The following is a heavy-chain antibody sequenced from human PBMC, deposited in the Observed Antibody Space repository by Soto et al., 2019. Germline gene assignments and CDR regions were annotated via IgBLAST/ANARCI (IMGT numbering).Heavy chain of an antibody. CDR1: GYTFTSYA. CDR2: INAGNGNT. D-gene: IGHD3-9*01. J-gene: IGHJ3*02. V-gene: IGHV1-3*01. CDR3: AREADILTGYYLAAFDI. Sequence: ASVKVCCKASGYTFTSYARHWVRQAPGQRLEWMGWINAGNGNTKYSQKFQGRVTITRDTSASTAYMELSSLRSEDTAVYYCAREADILTGYYLAAFDIWGQGTMVTVSS.